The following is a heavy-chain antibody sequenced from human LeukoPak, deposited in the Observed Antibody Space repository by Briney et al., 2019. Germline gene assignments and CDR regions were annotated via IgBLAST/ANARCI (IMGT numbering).Heavy chain of an antibody. CDR3: ARDSYRTRNYNWFDP. J-gene: IGHJ5*02. CDR2: IIPMLGTT. V-gene: IGHV1-69*10. CDR1: GGTFSSYS. D-gene: IGHD1-7*01. Sequence: SVKVSCKASGGTFSSYSISWVRQAPGQGLEWMGVIIPMLGTTTYAQRFQGRVTITADKSTSTAYMELSSLRSEDTAVYYCARDSYRTRNYNWFDPWGQGTLVTVSS.